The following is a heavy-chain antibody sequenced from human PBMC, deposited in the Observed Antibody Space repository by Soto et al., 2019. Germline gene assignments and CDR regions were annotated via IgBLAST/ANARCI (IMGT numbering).Heavy chain of an antibody. CDR1: GFTFSSYE. Sequence: PGGSLRLSCAASGFTFSSYEMNWVRQAPGKGLEWVSYISSSGSTIYYADSVKGRFTISRDNAKNSLYLQMNSLRAEDTAVYYCARGPTRYSSSWYAWFDPWGQGTLVTVSS. CDR3: ARGPTRYSSSWYAWFDP. D-gene: IGHD6-13*01. CDR2: ISSSGSTI. V-gene: IGHV3-48*03. J-gene: IGHJ5*02.